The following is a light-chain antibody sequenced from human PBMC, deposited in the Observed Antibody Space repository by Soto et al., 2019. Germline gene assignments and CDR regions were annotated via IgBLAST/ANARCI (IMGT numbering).Light chain of an antibody. CDR3: GSYTSTDTPFV. Sequence: QSALAQPSSASGSPGQSITISCTGTSTDVGGYNYVSWYQHHPGKGPKLIIYEVSNRPSGVSDRFSGSKSGNKASLIISNLEAEDESDYYCGSYTSTDTPFVFGTGTKATVL. CDR2: EVS. CDR1: STDVGGYNY. V-gene: IGLV2-14*01. J-gene: IGLJ1*01.